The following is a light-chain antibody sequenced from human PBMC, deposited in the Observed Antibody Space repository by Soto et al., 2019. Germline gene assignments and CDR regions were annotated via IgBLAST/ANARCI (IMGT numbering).Light chain of an antibody. Sequence: QSVLTQPPSASGPPGQGVTISCSGSSSNIEENSVTWYQGLPGAAPRLLIYNDYERPSGVPDRFSGSKSGNTASLTISGLQAEDEADYYCSSYTTSSTRVFGTGTKVTVL. J-gene: IGLJ1*01. V-gene: IGLV1-44*01. CDR3: SSYTTSSTRV. CDR1: SSNIEENS. CDR2: NDY.